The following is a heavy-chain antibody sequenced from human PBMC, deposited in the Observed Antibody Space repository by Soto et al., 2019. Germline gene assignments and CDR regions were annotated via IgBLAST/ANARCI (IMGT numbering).Heavy chain of an antibody. V-gene: IGHV4-59*01. CDR2: IYYDGST. CDR3: ARDQLSSGLYVWFDP. CDR1: GGSISTYY. Sequence: TSETLSLTCTVSGGSISTYYWSWIRQQPGKGLEWIGYIYYDGSTSYNPSLRSRVTISVDTSKNQFSLILSSVTSADTAVYYCARDQLSSGLYVWFDPWGQGTLVTVSS. J-gene: IGHJ5*02. D-gene: IGHD6-25*01.